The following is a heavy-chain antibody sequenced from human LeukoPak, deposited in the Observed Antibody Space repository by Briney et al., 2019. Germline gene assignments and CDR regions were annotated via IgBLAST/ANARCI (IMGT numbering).Heavy chain of an antibody. V-gene: IGHV3-53*01. CDR2: TYTGGNS. CDR3: ARGGRGSAAVVAPRSFDI. Sequence: GGSLRLSCAASGFTISSIHMVWVRQAPGKGLEWVSVTYTGGNSYYADSVKGRFIISRDISKNTLYLQMNSLRAEDSALYYCARGGRGSAAVVAPRSFDIWGQGTMVTVSS. D-gene: IGHD3-22*01. CDR1: GFTISSIH. J-gene: IGHJ3*02.